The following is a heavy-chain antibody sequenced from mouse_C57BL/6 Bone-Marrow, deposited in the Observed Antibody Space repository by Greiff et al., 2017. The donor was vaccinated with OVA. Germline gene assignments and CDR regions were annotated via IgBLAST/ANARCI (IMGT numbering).Heavy chain of an antibody. CDR2: ISDGGSYT. CDR1: GFTFSSYA. Sequence: EVNVVESGGGLVKPGGSLKLSCAASGFTFSSYAMSWVRQTPEKRLEWVATISDGGSYTYYPDNVKGRFTISRDNAKNNLYLQMSHLKSEDTAMYYCARGLRRTIGPIAMDYWGQGTSVTVSS. D-gene: IGHD2-12*01. J-gene: IGHJ4*01. V-gene: IGHV5-4*03. CDR3: ARGLRRTIGPIAMDY.